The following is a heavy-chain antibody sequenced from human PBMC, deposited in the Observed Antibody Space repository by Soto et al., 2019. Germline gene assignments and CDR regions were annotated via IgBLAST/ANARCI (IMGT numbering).Heavy chain of an antibody. CDR2: ISGGGDYT. J-gene: IGHJ5*02. V-gene: IGHV3-23*01. D-gene: IGHD3-10*01. CDR3: TKGLGGSGNKRTYNWFDP. Sequence: EVQLLESGGGLVQSGGSLRLSCASSGFPFSSYAMSWVRQAPGKGLEWVSAISGGGDYTYYADSVRGRCTISRDNSKNTLYLQLNSLRAEDTAVYYCTKGLGGSGNKRTYNWFDPGGQGTLVTVSS. CDR1: GFPFSSYA.